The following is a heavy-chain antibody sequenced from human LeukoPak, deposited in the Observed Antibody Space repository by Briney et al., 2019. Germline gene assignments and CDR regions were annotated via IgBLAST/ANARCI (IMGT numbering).Heavy chain of an antibody. D-gene: IGHD3-10*01. CDR2: ISSSGDTI. CDR3: AKVVHYGPGPAVG. J-gene: IGHJ4*02. CDR1: GFPFSDYY. V-gene: IGHV3-11*01. Sequence: AGGSLRLSCAASGFPFSDYYMSWIRQAPGKGLEWVSYISSSGDTIYYADSVKGRFTISRDNAKNSVHLQMNSLRAEDTAVYYCAKVVHYGPGPAVGWGQGTLVTVSS.